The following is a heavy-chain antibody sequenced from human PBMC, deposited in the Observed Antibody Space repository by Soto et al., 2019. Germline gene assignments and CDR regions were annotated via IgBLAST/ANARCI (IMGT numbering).Heavy chain of an antibody. Sequence: LSLTCAASGFTFSSYSMNWVRQAPGKGLEWVSSISSSSSYIYYADSVKGRFTISRDNAKNSLYLQMNSLRAEDTAVYYCAREGRDGHMDVWGKGTTVTVSS. CDR1: GFTFSSYS. CDR2: ISSSSSYI. CDR3: AREGRDGHMDV. V-gene: IGHV3-21*01. D-gene: IGHD2-15*01. J-gene: IGHJ6*03.